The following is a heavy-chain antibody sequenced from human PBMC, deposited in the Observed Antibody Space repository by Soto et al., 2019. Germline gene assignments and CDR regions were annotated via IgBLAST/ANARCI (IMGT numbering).Heavy chain of an antibody. CDR3: AKGGSHDSSGYYYGTDDY. V-gene: IGHV3-23*01. D-gene: IGHD3-22*01. CDR2: ISGSGGST. CDR1: GFTFSSYA. Sequence: EVQLLESGGGLVQPGGSLRLSCAASGFTFSSYAMSWVRQAPGKELEWVSAISGSGGSTYYADSVKGRFTISRDNSKNTLYLQMNSLRAEDTAVYYCAKGGSHDSSGYYYGTDDYWGQGTLVTVSS. J-gene: IGHJ4*02.